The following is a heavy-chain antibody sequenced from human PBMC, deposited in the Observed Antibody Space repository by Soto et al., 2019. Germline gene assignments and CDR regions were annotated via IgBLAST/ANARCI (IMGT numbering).Heavy chain of an antibody. D-gene: IGHD3-22*01. CDR3: ARGTPVVIIFDY. J-gene: IGHJ4*02. V-gene: IGHV4-31*03. CDR2: IYYSGST. Sequence: QVQLQESGPGLVKPSQTLSLTCTVSGGSISSGGYYWSWIRQHPGKGLEWIGYIYYSGSTYYNPSLKSRVTIAVDTSKNQFSLKLSSVTAADTAVYYCARGTPVVIIFDYWGQGNLVTVSS. CDR1: GGSISSGGYY.